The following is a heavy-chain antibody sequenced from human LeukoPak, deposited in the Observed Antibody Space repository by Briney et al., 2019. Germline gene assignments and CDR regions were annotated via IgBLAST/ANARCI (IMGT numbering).Heavy chain of an antibody. J-gene: IGHJ4*02. V-gene: IGHV4-39*07. CDR1: GGSISSSSYY. D-gene: IGHD6-19*01. CDR3: ARGSRRWLVPLDY. Sequence: SETLFLTCTVSGGSISSSSYYWGWIRQPPGKGLEWIGSIYYSGSTYYNPSLKSRVTFSVDTSKNQFSLKLSSVTAADTAVYYCARGSRRWLVPLDYWGQGTLVTVSS. CDR2: IYYSGST.